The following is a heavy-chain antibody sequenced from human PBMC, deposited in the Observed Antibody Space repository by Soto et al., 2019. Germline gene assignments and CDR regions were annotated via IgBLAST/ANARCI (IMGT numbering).Heavy chain of an antibody. Sequence: GGSLRLSCAASGFTFSSYSMNWVRQAPGKGLEWVSSISSSSSYIYYADSVKGRFTISRDNAKNSLYLQMNSLRAEDTAVYYCARDGYSSGSYFYGMDVWGQGTTVTVSS. CDR3: ARDGYSSGSYFYGMDV. CDR1: GFTFSSYS. D-gene: IGHD6-19*01. V-gene: IGHV3-21*01. J-gene: IGHJ6*02. CDR2: ISSSSSYI.